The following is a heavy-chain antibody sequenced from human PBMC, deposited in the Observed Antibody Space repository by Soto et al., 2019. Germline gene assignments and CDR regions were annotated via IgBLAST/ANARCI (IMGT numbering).Heavy chain of an antibody. D-gene: IGHD3-16*01. Sequence: EVQLVESGGGLVQPGRSLRLSCAASGFTFDDYAMHWVRQAPGKGLEWVSGISWNSGSIGYADSVKGRFTISRDNAKNSLYLQMNGLRAEDTALYYCATDIGVGLDVWGQGTTVTVSS. CDR2: ISWNSGSI. CDR1: GFTFDDYA. J-gene: IGHJ6*02. CDR3: ATDIGVGLDV. V-gene: IGHV3-9*01.